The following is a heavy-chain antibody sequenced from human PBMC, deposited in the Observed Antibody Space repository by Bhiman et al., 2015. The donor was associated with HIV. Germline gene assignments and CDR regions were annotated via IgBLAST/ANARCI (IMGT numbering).Heavy chain of an antibody. CDR1: GFTFSSYS. CDR2: ISSSSSYI. D-gene: IGHD3-10*01. V-gene: IGHV3-21*03. J-gene: IGHJ5*02. Sequence: EVQLVESGGVVVQPGGSLRLSCEASGFTFSSYSMNWIRQAPGKGLEWVSSISSSSSYIYYADSVKGRFTISRDNVKKSLYLQMNSLRAEDTAVYYCARDATVTQMVRGVPRWFDPWGQGTLVTVSS. CDR3: ARDATVTQMVRGVPRWFDP.